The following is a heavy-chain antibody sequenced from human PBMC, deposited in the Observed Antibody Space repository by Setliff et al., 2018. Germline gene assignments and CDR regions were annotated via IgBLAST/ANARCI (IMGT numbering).Heavy chain of an antibody. CDR3: ARLKYYNSGTYWGNWDYYSGMDV. CDR1: GDSMSDHH. V-gene: IGHV4-59*11. Sequence: PSETLSLTCTVSGDSMSDHHWSWVRQSPGKGLDWIGYISHSGATKYNPSLKSRVAISIDVSKKQFSLELNSVTPADTAKYYCARLKYYNSGTYWGNWDYYSGMDVWGKGGHRLL. D-gene: IGHD3-22*01. J-gene: IGHJ6*04. CDR2: ISHSGAT.